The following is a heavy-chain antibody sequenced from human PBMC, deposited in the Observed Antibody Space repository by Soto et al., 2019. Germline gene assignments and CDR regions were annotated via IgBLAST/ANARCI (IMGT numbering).Heavy chain of an antibody. J-gene: IGHJ5*02. CDR2: INPNSGGT. Sequence: PEASVKVSCKASGYTFTGYYMHWVRQAPGQGLEWMGWINPNSGGTNYAQKFQGRVTMTRDTSISTAYMELSRLRSDDTAVYYCARAAGVVVAATLAWFDPWGQGTQVTVSS. CDR3: ARAAGVVVAATLAWFDP. D-gene: IGHD2-15*01. V-gene: IGHV1-2*02. CDR1: GYTFTGYY.